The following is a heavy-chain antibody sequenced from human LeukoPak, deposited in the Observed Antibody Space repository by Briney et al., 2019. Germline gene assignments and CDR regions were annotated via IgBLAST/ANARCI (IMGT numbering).Heavy chain of an antibody. CDR3: ARDKAVTTELTQYFQH. CDR2: INPNSGGT. V-gene: IGHV1-2*02. D-gene: IGHD4-11*01. J-gene: IGHJ1*01. Sequence: ASVKVSCKASGYTFTGYYMYWVRQAPGQGLEWMGWINPNSGGTNYAQKFQFRVTMTTDTSTSTAYMELRSLTSDDTAVYYCARDKAVTTELTQYFQHWGQGTLVTVSS. CDR1: GYTFTGYY.